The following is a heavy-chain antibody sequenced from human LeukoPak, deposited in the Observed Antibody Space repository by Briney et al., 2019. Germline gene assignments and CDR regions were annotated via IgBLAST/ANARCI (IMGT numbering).Heavy chain of an antibody. CDR1: GGSISSYY. CDR3: ARDDGDYVLGY. D-gene: IGHD4-17*01. Sequence: SETLSLTCTVSGGSISSYYWSWIRQPPGKGLEWIGYIYYSGSTNYNPSLKSRVTISVDTSKNQFSLKLSTVTAAGTAVYYCARDDGDYVLGYWGQGTLVTVSS. J-gene: IGHJ4*02. V-gene: IGHV4-59*01. CDR2: IYYSGST.